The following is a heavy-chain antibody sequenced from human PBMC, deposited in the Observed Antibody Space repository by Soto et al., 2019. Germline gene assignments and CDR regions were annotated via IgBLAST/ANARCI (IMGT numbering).Heavy chain of an antibody. V-gene: IGHV1-69*13. CDR3: ARLRAEYSSSSYFDY. Sequence: SVKVSCKASGGTFSSYAISWVRQAPGQGLEWMGGIIPIFGTANYAQKFQGRVTITADESTSTAYMELSSLRSEDTAVYYCARLRAEYSSSSYFDYWGQGTLVTVSS. CDR1: GGTFSSYA. D-gene: IGHD6-6*01. CDR2: IIPIFGTA. J-gene: IGHJ4*02.